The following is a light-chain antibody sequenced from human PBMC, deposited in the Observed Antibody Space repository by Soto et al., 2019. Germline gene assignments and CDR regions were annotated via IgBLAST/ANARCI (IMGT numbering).Light chain of an antibody. V-gene: IGKV1-33*01. CDR3: QQYENLPT. CDR2: DAS. Sequence: DIQMTQSPSSLSASVGDRVTLTCQASQNINNYLNWYQQKPGRAPXXLIYDASNLEAGVPSRFRGSGSGTDFTFTISRLQPEDIATYYCQQYENLPTFGQGTRLEIK. J-gene: IGKJ5*01. CDR1: QNINNY.